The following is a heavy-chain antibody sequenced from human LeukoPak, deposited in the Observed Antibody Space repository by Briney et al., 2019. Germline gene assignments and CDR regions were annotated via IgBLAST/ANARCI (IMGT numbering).Heavy chain of an antibody. CDR3: AKAYYDFWSGYHFDY. CDR2: INHSGST. Sequence: PSETLSLTCAVYGGSFSGYYWSWIRQPPGKGLEWIGEINHSGSTNYNPSLKSRVTISVDTSKNQFSLKLSSVTAADTAVYYCAKAYYDFWSGYHFDYWGQGTLVTVSS. D-gene: IGHD3-3*01. V-gene: IGHV4-34*01. J-gene: IGHJ4*02. CDR1: GGSFSGYY.